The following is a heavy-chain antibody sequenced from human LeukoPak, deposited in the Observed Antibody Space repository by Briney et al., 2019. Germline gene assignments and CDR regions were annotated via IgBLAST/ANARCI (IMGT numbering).Heavy chain of an antibody. V-gene: IGHV7-4-1*02. CDR2: INTNTGNP. Sequence: ASVKVSCKASGYTFTSYAMNWVRQAPGQGLEWMGWINTNTGNPTYALGFTGRFVFSFDTPVSTAYLQISSLKAEDTAVYYCAREGNYNDNDYWGQGTLVTVSS. J-gene: IGHJ4*02. D-gene: IGHD3-22*01. CDR3: AREGNYNDNDY. CDR1: GYTFTSYA.